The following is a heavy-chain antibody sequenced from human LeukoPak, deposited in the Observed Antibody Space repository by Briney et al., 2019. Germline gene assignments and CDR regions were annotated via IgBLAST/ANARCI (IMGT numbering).Heavy chain of an antibody. Sequence: SVKVSCKASGYTFTSYAMNWVRQAPGQGLEWMGGIIPIFGTANYAQKFQGRVTITADESTSTAYMELSSLRSEDTAVYYCAREGSSSWYPYYFDYWGQGTLVTVSS. CDR3: AREGSSSWYPYYFDY. V-gene: IGHV1-69*13. CDR1: GYTFTSYA. D-gene: IGHD6-13*01. CDR2: IIPIFGTA. J-gene: IGHJ4*02.